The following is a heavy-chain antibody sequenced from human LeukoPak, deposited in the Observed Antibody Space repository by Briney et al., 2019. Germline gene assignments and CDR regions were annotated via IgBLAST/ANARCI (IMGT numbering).Heavy chain of an antibody. CDR2: ISSSSSYI. CDR3: AREMRKPYDILTGYSSDAFDI. Sequence: GGSLGLSCAASGFTFSSYSMNWVRQAPGKGLEWVSSISSSSSYIYYADSVKGRFTISRGNAKNSLYLQMNSLRAEDTAVYYCAREMRKPYDILTGYSSDAFDIWGQGTMVTVSS. D-gene: IGHD3-9*01. V-gene: IGHV3-21*01. J-gene: IGHJ3*02. CDR1: GFTFSSYS.